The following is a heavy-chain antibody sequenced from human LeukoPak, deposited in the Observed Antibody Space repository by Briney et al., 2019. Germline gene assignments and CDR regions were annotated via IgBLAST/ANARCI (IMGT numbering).Heavy chain of an antibody. J-gene: IGHJ3*02. V-gene: IGHV4-4*07. CDR1: GGSISSYY. CDR2: IYTSGST. Sequence: PSETLSLTCTVSGGSISSYYWSWIRQPAGKGLEWIGRIYTSGSTNYNPPLKSRVTMSVDTSKNQFSLKLSSVTAADTAVYYCARAIGYYDSSGYYEGAFDIWGQGTMVTVSS. D-gene: IGHD3-22*01. CDR3: ARAIGYYDSSGYYEGAFDI.